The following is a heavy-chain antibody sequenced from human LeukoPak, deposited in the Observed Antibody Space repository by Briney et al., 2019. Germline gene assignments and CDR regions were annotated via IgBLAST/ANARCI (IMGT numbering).Heavy chain of an antibody. CDR1: GGTFSSYA. D-gene: IGHD1-26*01. CDR3: ANALRATSTPVD. V-gene: IGHV1-69*13. J-gene: IGHJ4*02. CDR2: IIPIFGTA. Sequence: SVKVSCKASGGTFSSYANSWVRQAPGQGLEWMGGIIPIFGTANYAQKFQGRVTITADESTSTAYMELSSLRSEDTAVYYCANALRATSTPVDWGQGTLVTVSS.